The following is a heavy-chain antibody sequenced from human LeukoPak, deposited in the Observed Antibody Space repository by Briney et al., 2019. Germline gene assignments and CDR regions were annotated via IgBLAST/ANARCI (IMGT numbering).Heavy chain of an antibody. CDR1: GFTFSTYA. V-gene: IGHV3-30*18. CDR3: AKDLITTSHDGMDV. Sequence: PGGSLRLSCAASGFTFSTYAMYWVRQAPGKGLKWVAIISYDGNNQYYADSVKGRFTISRDNYKNTLYLQMRSLRADDTAVYYCAKDLITTSHDGMDVWGQGTTVTVSS. J-gene: IGHJ6*02. D-gene: IGHD3-10*01. CDR2: ISYDGNNQ.